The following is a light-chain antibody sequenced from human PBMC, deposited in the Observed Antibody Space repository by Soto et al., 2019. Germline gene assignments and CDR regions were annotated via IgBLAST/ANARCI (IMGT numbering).Light chain of an antibody. V-gene: IGKV3-15*01. CDR3: QQYNKWPPQYT. Sequence: EIVMTQSPVTLSVSPGERATLSCRASQSINSDLAWYQQKPGQAPRLLIYGASTRATDIPARISGSGSGTDFTLTISNLQSEDVAVYYCQQYNKWPPQYTFGQGTKLEIK. J-gene: IGKJ2*01. CDR2: GAS. CDR1: QSINSD.